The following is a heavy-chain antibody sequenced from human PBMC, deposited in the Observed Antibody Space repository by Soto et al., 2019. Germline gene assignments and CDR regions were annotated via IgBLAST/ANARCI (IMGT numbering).Heavy chain of an antibody. D-gene: IGHD3-16*01. Sequence: ASVKVSCKVSGYTLTELSMHWVRQAPGKGLEWMGGFDPEDADTIYAQKFQGRVTMTEDTSTDTAYMELSNLRSEDTAVYYCATLKRGLGLPANYVNYYDYWGQGTLVTVSS. CDR2: FDPEDADT. CDR1: GYTLTELS. CDR3: ATLKRGLGLPANYVNYYDY. J-gene: IGHJ4*02. V-gene: IGHV1-24*01.